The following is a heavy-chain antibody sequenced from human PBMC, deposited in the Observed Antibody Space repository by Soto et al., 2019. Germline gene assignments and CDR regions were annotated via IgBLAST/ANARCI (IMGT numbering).Heavy chain of an antibody. V-gene: IGHV1-18*01. CDR3: ARVDIVVVVAATDFYGMDV. J-gene: IGHJ6*02. Sequence: GASVKVSCKASGYTFTSYGISWVRQAPGQGLEWMGWISAYNGNTNYAQKLQGRVTMTTDTSTSTAYLELRSLRSDDTAVYYCARVDIVVVVAATDFYGMDVWGQGTTVTVSS. CDR2: ISAYNGNT. CDR1: GYTFTSYG. D-gene: IGHD2-15*01.